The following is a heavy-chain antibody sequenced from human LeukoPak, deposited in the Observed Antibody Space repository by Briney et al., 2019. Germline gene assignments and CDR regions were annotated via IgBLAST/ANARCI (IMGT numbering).Heavy chain of an antibody. J-gene: IGHJ4*02. V-gene: IGHV4-59*01. CDR3: AREPGGDPDSSGIGEGFDY. CDR2: IYYSGST. D-gene: IGHD3-22*01. CDR1: GGSISSYY. Sequence: PSETLSLTCTVSGGSISSYYWSWIRQPPGKGLEWIGYIYYSGSTNYNPSLKSRVTISVDTSKNQFSLKLSSVTAADTAVYYCAREPGGDPDSSGIGEGFDYWGQGTLVTVSS.